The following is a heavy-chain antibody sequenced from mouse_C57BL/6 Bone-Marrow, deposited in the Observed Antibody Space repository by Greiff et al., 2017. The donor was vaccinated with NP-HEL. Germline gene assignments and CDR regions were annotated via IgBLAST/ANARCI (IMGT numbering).Heavy chain of an antibody. V-gene: IGHV1-4*01. CDR1: GYTFTSYT. J-gene: IGHJ2*01. Sequence: QVQLKQSGAELARPGASVKMSCKASGYTFTSYTMHWVKQRPGQGLEWIGYINPSSGYTKYNQKFKDKATLTADKSSSTAYMQLSSLTSEDSAVYYCASGDYDEWGQGTTLTVSS. CDR3: ASGDYDE. D-gene: IGHD2-4*01. CDR2: INPSSGYT.